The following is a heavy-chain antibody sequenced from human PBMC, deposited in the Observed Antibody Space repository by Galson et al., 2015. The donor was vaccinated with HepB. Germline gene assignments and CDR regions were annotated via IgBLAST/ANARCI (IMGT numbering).Heavy chain of an antibody. CDR1: GFTFSGSA. V-gene: IGHV3-30*04. D-gene: IGHD6-19*01. J-gene: IGHJ6*02. CDR3: ARDEIAVAGQVYYYYGMDV. CDR2: ISYDGSNK. Sequence: SLRLSCAASGFTFSGSAMHWVRQAPGKGLEWVAVISYDGSNKYYADSVKGRFTISRDNSKNTLYLQMNRLRAEDTAVYYCARDEIAVAGQVYYYYGMDVWGQGTTVTVSS.